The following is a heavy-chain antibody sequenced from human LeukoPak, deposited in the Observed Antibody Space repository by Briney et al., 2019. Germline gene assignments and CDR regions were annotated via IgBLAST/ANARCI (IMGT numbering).Heavy chain of an antibody. J-gene: IGHJ4*02. CDR2: IRFDGSNE. Sequence: GGSLRLSCAASGFTFSNYAMHWVRQAPGKGLEWVAFIRFDGSNEYYADSVKGRFTISRDNSKNTLSLQMNSLRAEDTAVYYCARIDYWGQGTLVTVSS. V-gene: IGHV3-30*02. CDR3: ARIDY. CDR1: GFTFSNYA.